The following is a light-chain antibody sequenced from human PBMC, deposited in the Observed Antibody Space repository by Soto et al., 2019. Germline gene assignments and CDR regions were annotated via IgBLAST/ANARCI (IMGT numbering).Light chain of an antibody. CDR2: DAS. CDR1: QDITNY. V-gene: IGKV1-33*01. CDR3: HQYDNLPLT. Sequence: QMTQSPSSLSASVGDRVTITCRASQDITNYISWYHQKPGKAPKLLIYDASNLETGVPSRYSGGGSGTDFTFTISSLQPEDIGTYYCHQYDNLPLTFGGGTRVEI. J-gene: IGKJ4*01.